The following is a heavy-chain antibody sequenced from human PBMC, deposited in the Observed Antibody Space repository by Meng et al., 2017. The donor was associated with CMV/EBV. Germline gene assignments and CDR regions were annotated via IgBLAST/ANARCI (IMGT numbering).Heavy chain of an antibody. CDR3: AKDFNYGDYLDY. CDR2: ISPSGSST. Sequence: GESLKISCAASGFTFSNAWMSWVRQAPGKGLEWLSRISPSGSSTFYADSIKGRFTISRDNSNNTLFLQMNSLGAEDTAMYYCAKDFNYGDYLDYWGQGTPVPSPQ. J-gene: IGHJ4*02. V-gene: IGHV3-23*01. CDR1: GFTFSNAW. D-gene: IGHD4-17*01.